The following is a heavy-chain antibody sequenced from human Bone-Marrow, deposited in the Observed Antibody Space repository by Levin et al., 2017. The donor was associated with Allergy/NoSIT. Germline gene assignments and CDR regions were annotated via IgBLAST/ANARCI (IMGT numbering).Heavy chain of an antibody. Sequence: GESLKISCTASGFTFNTYSMNWVRQAPGKGLEWLSSISSSSKNIYTADSVKGRFTISRDNAKNSLYLQLSSLRAEDTAVYYCARDLREGYSSSSGMFLGSWGHSGLHQYYAMDVWGQGTTVIVSS. V-gene: IGHV3-21*06. CDR2: ISSSSKNI. J-gene: IGHJ6*02. D-gene: IGHD6-6*01. CDR3: ARDLREGYSSSSGMFLGSWGHSGLHQYYAMDV. CDR1: GFTFNTYS.